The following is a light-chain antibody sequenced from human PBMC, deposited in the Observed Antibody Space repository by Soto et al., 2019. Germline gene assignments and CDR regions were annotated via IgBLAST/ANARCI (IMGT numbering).Light chain of an antibody. CDR3: CSFAGSFYV. CDR1: SRDVDAYDF. CDR2: EVS. J-gene: IGLJ1*01. Sequence: QSVLTQPPSASGTPGQRVTISCTGTSRDVDAYDFVSWYQHHPGKAPKLIISEVSKRPSGVSHRFSGSKSGNTASLTISRLQAEDEADYFCCSFAGSFYVFGTGTKVTVL. V-gene: IGLV2-11*01.